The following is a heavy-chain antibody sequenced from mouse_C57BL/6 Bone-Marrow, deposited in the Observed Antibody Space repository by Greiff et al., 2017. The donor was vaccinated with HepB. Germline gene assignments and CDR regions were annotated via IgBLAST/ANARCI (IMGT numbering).Heavy chain of an antibody. V-gene: IGHV1-64*01. CDR2: IHPNSGST. Sequence: QVQLQQPGAELVKPGASVKLSCKASGYTFTSYWMHWVKQRPGQGLEWIGMIHPNSGSTNYNEKFKSKATLTVDKSSSTAYMQLSSLTSEDSAVYYCAREGNYYSNYNWYFDVWGTGTTVTVSS. CDR3: AREGNYYSNYNWYFDV. D-gene: IGHD2-5*01. J-gene: IGHJ1*03. CDR1: GYTFTSYW.